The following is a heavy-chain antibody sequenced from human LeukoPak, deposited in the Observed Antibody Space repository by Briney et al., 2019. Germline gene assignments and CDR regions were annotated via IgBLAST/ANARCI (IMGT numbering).Heavy chain of an antibody. V-gene: IGHV5-51*01. CDR3: ARRLVVVPAARRTADNWFDP. Sequence: GESLKISCKGSGYSFTSYWIGWVRQMPGKGLEWMGIIYPGDSDTRYSPSFQGQVTISADKSISTAYLQWSSLKASDTAMYYCARRLVVVPAARRTADNWFDPWGQGTLVTVSS. CDR1: GYSFTSYW. J-gene: IGHJ5*02. CDR2: IYPGDSDT. D-gene: IGHD2-2*01.